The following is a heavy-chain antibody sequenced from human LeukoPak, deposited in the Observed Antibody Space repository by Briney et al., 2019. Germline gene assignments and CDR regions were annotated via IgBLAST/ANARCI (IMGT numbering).Heavy chain of an antibody. J-gene: IGHJ4*01. V-gene: IGHV1-69*13. D-gene: IGHD4-17*01. CDR1: GGTFSSYA. CDR2: IIPIFGTA. CDR3: AKYRGTTETTIFDY. Sequence: SVKVSCKASGGTFSSYAISWVRQAPGQGLEWMGGIIPIFGTANYAQKFQGRVTITADESTSTAYMELSSLRSEDTAVYYCAKYRGTTETTIFDYWGHGTLVTVSS.